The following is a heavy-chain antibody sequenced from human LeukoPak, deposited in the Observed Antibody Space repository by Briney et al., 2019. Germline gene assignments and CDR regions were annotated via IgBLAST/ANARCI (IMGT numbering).Heavy chain of an antibody. CDR2: ISGSGGST. D-gene: IGHD3-10*01. CDR1: GFTFSSYA. Sequence: GGSLRPSCAASGFTFSSYAMSWVRQAPGKGLEWVSTISGSGGSTYYADSVKGRFTLSRDNSKNTLYLQMNSLRAEDTAIYYCAKGVRMVRGAVDAFDIWGQGTTVTVSS. V-gene: IGHV3-23*01. J-gene: IGHJ3*02. CDR3: AKGVRMVRGAVDAFDI.